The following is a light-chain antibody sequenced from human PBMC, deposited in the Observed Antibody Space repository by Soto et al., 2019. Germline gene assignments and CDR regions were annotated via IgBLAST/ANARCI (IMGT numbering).Light chain of an antibody. CDR3: QQYNNWPRT. CDR1: QSVSSW. V-gene: IGKV3-15*01. J-gene: IGKJ1*01. CDR2: GAS. Sequence: EIVSTQSAATMSVSPSYVSTLSCEASQSVSSWLAWYQQKPGKAPRLLIYGASSMDSGIPSRFSGSGSGTEFTLTISSLQPEDFAAYYCQQYNNWPRTFGEGTKVDI.